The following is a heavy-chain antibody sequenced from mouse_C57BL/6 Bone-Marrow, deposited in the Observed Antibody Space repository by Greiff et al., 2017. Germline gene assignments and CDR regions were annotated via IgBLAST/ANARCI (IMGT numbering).Heavy chain of an antibody. J-gene: IGHJ3*01. V-gene: IGHV1-64*01. CDR2: IHPNSGST. D-gene: IGHD1-1*01. Sequence: QVQLTQPGAELVKPGASVKLSCKASGYTFTSYWMHWVQQRPGQGLEWIGMIHPNSGSTNYNEKFKSKATLTVDKSSSTAYMQLSSLTSEDSAVYYCARSCYYYGSSYGKLAYWGQGTLVTVSA. CDR1: GYTFTSYW. CDR3: ARSCYYYGSSYGKLAY.